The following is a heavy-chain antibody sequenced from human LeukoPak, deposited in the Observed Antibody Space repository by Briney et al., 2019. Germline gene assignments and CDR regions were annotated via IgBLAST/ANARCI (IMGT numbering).Heavy chain of an antibody. J-gene: IGHJ3*02. D-gene: IGHD6-13*01. V-gene: IGHV4-39*01. CDR1: GGSISSSSYY. CDR2: IYYSGST. CDR3: ARVRIGAAGIGVFDI. Sequence: SETLSLTCTVSGGSISSSSYYWGWIRQPPGKGLEWIGSIYYSGSTYYNPSLKSRVTISVDTSKNQFSLKLSSVTAADTTVYYCARVRIGAAGIGVFDIWGQGTMVTVSS.